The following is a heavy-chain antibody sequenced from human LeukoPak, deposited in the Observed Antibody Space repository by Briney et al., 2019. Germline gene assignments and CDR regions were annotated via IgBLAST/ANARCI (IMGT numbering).Heavy chain of an antibody. CDR3: ARAYCSGGSCYFDTYYFDY. Sequence: GGSLRLSCAASGFTFSSYAMSWVRQAPGKGLEWVSAISGSGGSTYYADSVKGRLTISRDNSKNTLYLQMNSLRAEDTAVYYCARAYCSGGSCYFDTYYFDYWGQGTLVTVSS. V-gene: IGHV3-23*01. J-gene: IGHJ4*02. CDR1: GFTFSSYA. D-gene: IGHD2-15*01. CDR2: ISGSGGST.